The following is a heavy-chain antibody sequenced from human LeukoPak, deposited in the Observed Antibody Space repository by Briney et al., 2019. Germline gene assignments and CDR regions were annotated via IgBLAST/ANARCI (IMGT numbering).Heavy chain of an antibody. Sequence: PVGSLRLSCAASGFTFRSYWMSWVRQAPGRGLEWVANINLDGSEKYYVDSVKGRYTISRDNAKNSLYLQMRSLRAEDTAIYYCARDSPYSDSFAYDYWGQGTLVTVSS. CDR3: ARDSPYSDSFAYDY. CDR1: GFTFRSYW. J-gene: IGHJ4*02. D-gene: IGHD1-26*01. V-gene: IGHV3-7*01. CDR2: INLDGSEK.